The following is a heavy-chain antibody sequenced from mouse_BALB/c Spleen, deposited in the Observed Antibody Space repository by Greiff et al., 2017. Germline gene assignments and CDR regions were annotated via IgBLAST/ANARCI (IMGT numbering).Heavy chain of an antibody. CDR2: ISSGGGST. D-gene: IGHD2-14*01. CDR3: ARHRTSWFAY. CDR1: GFTFSSFG. Sequence: DVMLVESGGGLVQPGGSRKLSCAASGFTFSSFGMHWVRQAPEKGLEWVAYISSGGGSTYYPDTVKGRFTISRDNAKNTLYLQMSSLKSEDTAMYYCARHRTSWFAYWGQGTLVTVSA. V-gene: IGHV5-17*03. J-gene: IGHJ3*01.